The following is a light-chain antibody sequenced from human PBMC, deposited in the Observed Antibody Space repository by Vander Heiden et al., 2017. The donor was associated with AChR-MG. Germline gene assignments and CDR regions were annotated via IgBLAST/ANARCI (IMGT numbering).Light chain of an antibody. J-gene: IGKJ1*01. CDR3: QQYHTYSWT. CDR1: QSVSSR. CDR2: KAS. Sequence: DIQMTQSPSTLSASVGDRVTITCRAIQSVSSRLAWYRQKPGKAPDLLIYKASSLQSGVPSRFSGSGSGTEFTLTISRLQPDDFATYYCQQYHTYSWTFGQGTQVEVK. V-gene: IGKV1-5*03.